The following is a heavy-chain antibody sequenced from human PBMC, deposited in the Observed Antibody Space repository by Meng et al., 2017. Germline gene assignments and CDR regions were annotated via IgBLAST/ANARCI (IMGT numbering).Heavy chain of an antibody. CDR1: GFTFSSYG. CDR2: IWYDGSNK. D-gene: IGHD3-10*01. V-gene: IGHV3-33*01. J-gene: IGHJ6*02. CDR3: AREDVREAWFGELLGNDYHGMDV. Sequence: GESLKISCAASGFTFSSYGMHWVRQAPGKGLEWVAVIWYDGSNKYYADSVKGRFTISRDNSKNTLYLQMNSLRAEDTAVYYCAREDVREAWFGELLGNDYHGMDVWGQGTTVTVSS.